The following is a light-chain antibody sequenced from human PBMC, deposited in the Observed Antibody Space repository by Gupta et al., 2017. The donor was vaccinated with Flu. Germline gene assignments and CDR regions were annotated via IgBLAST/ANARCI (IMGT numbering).Light chain of an antibody. Sequence: QSALAQPASVSGSPGQSSTLSCTGGSSDVGSFNLVSWYQQHPGRAPNLMIYEVTKRPSGVSHRFSASKSGNTASLTISGLQAEDEADYYCCSYGGGGQYVFGTGTKVTVL. J-gene: IGLJ1*01. CDR3: CSYGGGGQYV. V-gene: IGLV2-23*02. CDR2: EVT. CDR1: SSDVGSFNL.